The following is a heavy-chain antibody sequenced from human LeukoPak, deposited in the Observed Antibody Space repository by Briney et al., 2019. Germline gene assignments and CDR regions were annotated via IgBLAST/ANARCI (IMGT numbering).Heavy chain of an antibody. J-gene: IGHJ3*02. CDR3: ARDQNDYGWGIYSGDAFDI. CDR1: GGTFSSYA. Sequence: ASVKVSCKASGGTFSSYAISWVRQAPGQGLEWMGWINPNSGGTNYAQKFQGWVTMTRDTSISTAYMELSRLRSDDTAVYYCARDQNDYGWGIYSGDAFDIGGKGTRVTVFS. D-gene: IGHD3-10*01. CDR2: INPNSGGT. V-gene: IGHV1-2*04.